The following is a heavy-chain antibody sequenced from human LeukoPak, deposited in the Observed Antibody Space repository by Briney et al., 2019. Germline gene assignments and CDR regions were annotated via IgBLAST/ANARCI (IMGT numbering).Heavy chain of an antibody. CDR3: ASLRGHEYDY. D-gene: IGHD3-16*01. V-gene: IGHV5-10-1*01. J-gene: IGHJ4*02. CDR2: IDPSDSYT. Sequence: GESLKISCKGSGYSLTSYWISWVRQMPGKGLEWMGRIDPSDSYTNYSPSFQGHVTISADKSISTAYLQWSSLKASDTAMYYCASLRGHEYDYWGQGTLVTVSS. CDR1: GYSLTSYW.